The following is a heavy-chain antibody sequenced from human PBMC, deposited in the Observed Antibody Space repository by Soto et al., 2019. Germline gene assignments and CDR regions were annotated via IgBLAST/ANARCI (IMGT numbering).Heavy chain of an antibody. Sequence: QVQLVESGGGVVQPGRSLRLSCAASGFTFSSYAMHWVRQAPGKGQEWVAVISYDGSNKYYADSVKGRFTISRDNSKNTLYLQMNSLRAEDTAVYYCARDRSSSWSSYYYYGMDVWGQGTTVTVSS. CDR3: ARDRSSSWSSYYYYGMDV. D-gene: IGHD6-13*01. CDR1: GFTFSSYA. J-gene: IGHJ6*02. V-gene: IGHV3-30-3*01. CDR2: ISYDGSNK.